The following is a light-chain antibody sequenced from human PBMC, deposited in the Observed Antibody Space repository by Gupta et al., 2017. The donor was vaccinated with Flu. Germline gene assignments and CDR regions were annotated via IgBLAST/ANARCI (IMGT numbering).Light chain of an antibody. CDR1: SSNIGNNY. V-gene: IGLV1-51*01. Sequence: QSVLTQPPSVSAAPGQKVTISCSGSSSNIGNNYVSWYQQLPGTAPKLLIYDNNKRPSGIPDRFSGSKSATSATLGITGLQTGDEADYYCGTWYSSLSAYVFGTGTKVTVL. J-gene: IGLJ1*01. CDR2: DNN. CDR3: GTWYSSLSAYV.